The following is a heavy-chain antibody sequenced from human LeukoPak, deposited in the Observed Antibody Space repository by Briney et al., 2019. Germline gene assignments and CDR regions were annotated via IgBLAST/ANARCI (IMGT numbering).Heavy chain of an antibody. V-gene: IGHV3-66*01. CDR3: VRRSGWYYFDH. J-gene: IGHJ4*02. CDR1: GFTVSNDY. Sequence: GGSVRLSCAASGFTVSNDYMTWVRQAPGKALEWVSVIYSGGSTHYADSVKGRFTISRDNSENPLYLQMNSLRVEDPAVYCCVRRSGWYYFDHWGQGTLVTVSS. CDR2: IYSGGST. D-gene: IGHD6-19*01.